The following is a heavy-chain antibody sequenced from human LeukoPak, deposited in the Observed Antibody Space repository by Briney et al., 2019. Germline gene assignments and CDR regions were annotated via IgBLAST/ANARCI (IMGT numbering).Heavy chain of an antibody. Sequence: GGSLRLSCVASEFTFSDYAMSWVRQAPGKGLEWVSAITGSGGSTYYADSVKGRFTISRDNSKNTLYLQMNSLRAEDTAVYYCARDRDYYDSSGSNWGQGTLVTVSS. CDR3: ARDRDYYDSSGSN. J-gene: IGHJ4*02. CDR1: EFTFSDYA. D-gene: IGHD3-22*01. CDR2: ITGSGGST. V-gene: IGHV3-23*01.